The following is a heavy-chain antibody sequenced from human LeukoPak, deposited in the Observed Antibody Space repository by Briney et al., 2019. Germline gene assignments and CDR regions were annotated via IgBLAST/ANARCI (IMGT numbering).Heavy chain of an antibody. CDR1: GYTFTGYY. Sequence: ASVKVSCKASGYTFTGYYMHWVRQAPGQGLEWMGWINPNSGGTNYAQELQGRVTMTRDTSISTAYMELSRLRSDDTAVYYCASGAGFGELFQFDYWGQGTLVTVSP. J-gene: IGHJ4*02. CDR2: INPNSGGT. V-gene: IGHV1-2*02. D-gene: IGHD3-10*01. CDR3: ASGAGFGELFQFDY.